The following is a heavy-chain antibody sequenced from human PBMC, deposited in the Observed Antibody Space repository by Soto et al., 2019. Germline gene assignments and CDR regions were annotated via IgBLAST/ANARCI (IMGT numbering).Heavy chain of an antibody. CDR3: ARAWGYYFDY. CDR1: GGSISSYY. J-gene: IGHJ4*02. V-gene: IGHV4-59*01. Sequence: SETLSLTCTVSGGSISSYYWSWIRQPPGKGLEWIGYIYYSGSTNYNPSHKSRVNKSVDTSKNQFSLKLSSVTAADTAVYYCARAWGYYFDYWGQGTLVTVSS. D-gene: IGHD3-16*01. CDR2: IYYSGST.